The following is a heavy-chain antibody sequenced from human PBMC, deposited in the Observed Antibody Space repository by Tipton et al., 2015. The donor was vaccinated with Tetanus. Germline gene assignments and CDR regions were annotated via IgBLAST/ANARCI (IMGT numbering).Heavy chain of an antibody. V-gene: IGHV4-61*01. CDR2: IHYSGST. Sequence: TLSLTCTVSGASVSSGSYYWSWIRQPPGKGLEWIGYIHYSGSTNYNPSLESRVTISVDTSKNQFSLKLRSVTAADTAVYYCARDHRLSASYAGWFDPWGQGTLVTVSS. CDR1: GASVSSGSYY. D-gene: IGHD1-26*01. CDR3: ARDHRLSASYAGWFDP. J-gene: IGHJ5*02.